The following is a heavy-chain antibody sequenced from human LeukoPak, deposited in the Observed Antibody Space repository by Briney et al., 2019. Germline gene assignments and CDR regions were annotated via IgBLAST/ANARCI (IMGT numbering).Heavy chain of an antibody. CDR3: ARDRYDSSGHRFDY. Sequence: SETLSLTCAVYGGSFSGYYWSWIRQPPGKGLEWIGEINHSGSTNYNPSLKSRVTISVDTSKNQFSLKLSSVTAADTAVYYCARDRYDSSGHRFDYWGQGTLVTVSS. CDR2: INHSGST. CDR1: GGSFSGYY. D-gene: IGHD3-22*01. J-gene: IGHJ4*02. V-gene: IGHV4-34*01.